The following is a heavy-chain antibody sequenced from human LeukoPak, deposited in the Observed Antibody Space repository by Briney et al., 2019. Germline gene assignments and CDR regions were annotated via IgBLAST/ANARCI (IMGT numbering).Heavy chain of an antibody. Sequence: ASVKVSCKASGYTFTVYYMHWVRQAPGQGLEWMGWINPNSGGTNYAQKFQGRVTMTRDTSISTAYMELSRLRSDDTAVYSCARAPGYCSSTSCFDAFDIWGQGTMVTVSS. J-gene: IGHJ3*02. CDR1: GYTFTVYY. CDR2: INPNSGGT. V-gene: IGHV1-2*02. D-gene: IGHD2-2*01. CDR3: ARAPGYCSSTSCFDAFDI.